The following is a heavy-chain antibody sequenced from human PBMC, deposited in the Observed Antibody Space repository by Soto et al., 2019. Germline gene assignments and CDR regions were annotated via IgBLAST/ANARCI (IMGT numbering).Heavy chain of an antibody. D-gene: IGHD6-13*01. Sequence: GGSLRLSCAASGFTFSSYAMHWVRQAPGKGLEWVAVISYDGSNKYYADSVKGRFTISRDNSKNTLYLQMNSLRAEDTAVYYCARMGGQLLAYYFDYWGQGTLVTVSS. CDR3: ARMGGQLLAYYFDY. CDR1: GFTFSSYA. V-gene: IGHV3-30-3*01. J-gene: IGHJ4*02. CDR2: ISYDGSNK.